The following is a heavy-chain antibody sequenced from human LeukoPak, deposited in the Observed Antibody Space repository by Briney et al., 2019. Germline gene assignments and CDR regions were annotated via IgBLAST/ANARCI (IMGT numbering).Heavy chain of an antibody. Sequence: GASVKVSCKASGGTFSSYAISWVRQAPGQGLEWMGGIIPIFGTANYAQKFQGRVTITTDESTSTAYMELSSLRSEDTAVYYCARGNYYYYYYMDVWGQGTLVTVSS. J-gene: IGHJ6*03. CDR3: ARGNYYYYYYMDV. CDR1: GGTFSSYA. V-gene: IGHV1-69*05. CDR2: IIPIFGTA.